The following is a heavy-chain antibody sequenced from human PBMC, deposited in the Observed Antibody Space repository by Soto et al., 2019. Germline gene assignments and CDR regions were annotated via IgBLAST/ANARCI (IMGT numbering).Heavy chain of an antibody. J-gene: IGHJ5*02. CDR3: ARELRAPVAGNNWFDP. Sequence: PGGSLRLSCAASGFTFSSYGMHWVRQAPGKGLEWVAVIWYDGSNKYYADSVKGRFTISRDNSKNTLYLQMNSLRAEDTAVYYCARELRAPVAGNNWFDPWGQGTLVTVSS. CDR2: IWYDGSNK. V-gene: IGHV3-33*01. CDR1: GFTFSSYG. D-gene: IGHD6-19*01.